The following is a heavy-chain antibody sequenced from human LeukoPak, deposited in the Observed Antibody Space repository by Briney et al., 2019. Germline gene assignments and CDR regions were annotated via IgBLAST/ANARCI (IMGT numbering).Heavy chain of an antibody. Sequence: PSETLSLTCTVSGGSISSSSYYWGWIRQPPGKGLEWIGSIYYSGSTYYNPSLKSRVTISVDTSKNQFSLKLSSVTAADTAVYYCAIDLRVPYYYGSGSYSPGNYWGQGTLVTVSS. J-gene: IGHJ4*02. D-gene: IGHD3-10*01. CDR1: GGSISSSSYY. CDR3: AIDLRVPYYYGSGSYSPGNY. V-gene: IGHV4-39*07. CDR2: IYYSGST.